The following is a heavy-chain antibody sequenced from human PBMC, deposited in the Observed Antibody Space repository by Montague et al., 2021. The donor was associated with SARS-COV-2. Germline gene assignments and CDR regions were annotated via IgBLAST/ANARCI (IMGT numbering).Heavy chain of an antibody. Sequence: SETLSLTCAVSGVSVTATNWWSLVRQPQGKGLEWIEEIYYGGITTYNPSLKSRATIAMDRYRNLFSLKLSTVTAADTAIYYSAVKVLTVPADYWGQGTLVTVS. V-gene: IGHV4-4*02. CDR1: GVSVTATNW. CDR2: IYYGGIT. D-gene: IGHD4-11*01. J-gene: IGHJ4*02. CDR3: AVKVLTVPADY.